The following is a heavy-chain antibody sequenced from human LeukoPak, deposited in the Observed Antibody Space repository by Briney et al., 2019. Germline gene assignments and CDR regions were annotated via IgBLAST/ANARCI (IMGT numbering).Heavy chain of an antibody. CDR2: IKTKTDGGTT. J-gene: IGHJ4*02. Sequence: GGSLRLSCAASGFTFSNAWMSWVRQAPGKGLEWVGRIKTKTDGGTTDYAAPVKGRFTISRDDSKNTLYLQMNSLKTEDTAVYYCTTGSVGATGNFDYWGQGTLVTVSS. D-gene: IGHD1-26*01. CDR3: TTGSVGATGNFDY. CDR1: GFTFSNAW. V-gene: IGHV3-15*01.